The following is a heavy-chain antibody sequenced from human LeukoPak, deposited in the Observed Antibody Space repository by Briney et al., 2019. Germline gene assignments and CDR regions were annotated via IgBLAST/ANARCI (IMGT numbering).Heavy chain of an antibody. CDR3: ATGVDGIGELSLILEY. D-gene: IGHD3-10*01. CDR1: GYTLTELS. V-gene: IGHV1-24*01. CDR2: FDPEDGET. J-gene: IGHJ4*02. Sequence: GASVKVSCKVSGYTLTELSMHWVRQAPGKGLEWMGGFDPEDGETIYAQKFQGRVTMTEDTSTDTAYMELSSLRSEDTAVYYCATGVDGIGELSLILEYWGQGTLVTVSS.